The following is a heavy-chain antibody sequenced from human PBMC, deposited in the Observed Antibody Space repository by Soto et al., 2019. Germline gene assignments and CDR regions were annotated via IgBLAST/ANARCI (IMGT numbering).Heavy chain of an antibody. CDR2: IYYSGST. V-gene: IGHV4-61*01. CDR1: GGSVSSGSYY. D-gene: IGHD3-16*01. Sequence: QVQLQESGPGLVKPSETLSLTCTVSGGSVSSGSYYWSWIRQPPGKGLEWIGYIYYSGSTNYNPSLKSRVNISVDAAKNQFSLKLSAVTAADTAVYYCARGGGESKWFDPWGQGTLVTVAS. CDR3: ARGGGESKWFDP. J-gene: IGHJ5*02.